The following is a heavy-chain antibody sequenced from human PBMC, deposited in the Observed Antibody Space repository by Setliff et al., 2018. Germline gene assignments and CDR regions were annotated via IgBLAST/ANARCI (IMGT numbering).Heavy chain of an antibody. J-gene: IGHJ4*02. D-gene: IGHD3-16*01. CDR3: AGDPPGPHLVYTY. V-gene: IGHV3-21*04. CDR2: ISDTSALI. Sequence: PGGSLRLSCAASGLTLTPYTMTWVRQAPGKGPEWVSSISDTSALIYYADSVKGRFTISRDNAKNTLYLQMNGLRAEDTAIYYCAGDPPGPHLVYTYWGQGALVTVSS. CDR1: GLTLTPYT.